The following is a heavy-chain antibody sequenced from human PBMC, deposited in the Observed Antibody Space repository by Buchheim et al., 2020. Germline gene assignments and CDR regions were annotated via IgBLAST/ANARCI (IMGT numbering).Heavy chain of an antibody. CDR1: GGSISSYY. V-gene: IGHV4-59*01. J-gene: IGHJ3*02. D-gene: IGHD3-10*01. CDR2: FYYSGST. CDR3: ARFQTGGHAFDI. Sequence: QVQLQESGPGLVKPSETLSLTCTVSGGSISSYYWSWIRQPPGKGLEWIGYFYYSGSTNYNPSLKSRVPISLDTSKNQFSLKLSSVTAADTAVYYCARFQTGGHAFDIWGQGT.